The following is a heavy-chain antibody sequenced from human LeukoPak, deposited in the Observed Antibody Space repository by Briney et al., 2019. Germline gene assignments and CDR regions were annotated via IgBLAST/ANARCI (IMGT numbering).Heavy chain of an antibody. Sequence: SETLSLICTVSGGSIISTSHYWGWIRQPPGRGLEWIGNIFYSGTTYYYPSLTSRVTVSIDTSKSQFSLRLTSVTAVDTAVYFCARVTYGRPGYWYFDLWGRGTLVTVSS. V-gene: IGHV4-39*07. CDR3: ARVTYGRPGYWYFDL. CDR2: IFYSGTT. J-gene: IGHJ2*01. D-gene: IGHD3-10*01. CDR1: GGSIISTSHY.